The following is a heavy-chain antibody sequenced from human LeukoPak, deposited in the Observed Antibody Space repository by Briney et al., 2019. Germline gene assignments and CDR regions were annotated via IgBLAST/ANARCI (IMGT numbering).Heavy chain of an antibody. Sequence: PGGSLRLSCAAFGFTVSDHNMNWVRQAPGKGLEWVSVMYSGGSVYYADSVKDRFTISRDNSRNTLYLQMDSLRVDDTAVYYCASSLLATMGPLFYWGLGALVTVSS. V-gene: IGHV3-53*01. CDR1: GFTVSDHN. CDR2: MYSGGSV. J-gene: IGHJ4*02. CDR3: ASSLLATMGPLFY. D-gene: IGHD5-24*01.